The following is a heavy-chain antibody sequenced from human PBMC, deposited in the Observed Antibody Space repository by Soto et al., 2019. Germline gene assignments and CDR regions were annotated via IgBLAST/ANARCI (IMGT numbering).Heavy chain of an antibody. CDR2: INGDGSST. V-gene: IGHV3-74*01. J-gene: IGHJ4*02. D-gene: IGHD2-21*01. Sequence: EVQLVESGGGLVQPGGSLRLSCAASGFTFSSYWMHWVRQAPGKGLVWVSRINGDGSSTGYADSVRGRFTISRDNAKNTLHLHMNSLWAEDTSVYYCARESDGANCLWGQGTLVTVSS. CDR3: ARESDGANCL. CDR1: GFTFSSYW.